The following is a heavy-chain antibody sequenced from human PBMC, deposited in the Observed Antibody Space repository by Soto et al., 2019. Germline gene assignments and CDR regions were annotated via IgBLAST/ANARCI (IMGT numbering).Heavy chain of an antibody. CDR1: GRSMSSNY. V-gene: IGHV4-59*01. CDR3: ASYRWALYLES. CDR2: VFYGGT. J-gene: IGHJ4*02. D-gene: IGHD2-8*02. Sequence: PSETLYLTCSVSGRSMSSNYWSWIRQSPDKGLEWLGYVFYGGTDYNPSLGGRVSMSVETSNSQFSLKLTSVTVADTAVYYCASYRWALYLESWGPGILVTFSS.